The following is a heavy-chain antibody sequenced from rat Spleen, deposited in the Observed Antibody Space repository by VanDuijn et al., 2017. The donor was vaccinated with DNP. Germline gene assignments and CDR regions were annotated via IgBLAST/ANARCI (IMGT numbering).Heavy chain of an antibody. J-gene: IGHJ2*01. V-gene: IGHV5-29*01. D-gene: IGHD1-4*01. CDR3: VSRPPPTRGPFDY. CDR1: GFTFSNYG. Sequence: EVQLVESGGGLVQPGRSLKLSCAASGFTFSNYGMAWVRQAPTKGLEWVATISYAGSSTYYRDSVKGRFTISRATAKSTQYLQMDSLRSEDTAAYYCVSRPPPTRGPFDYWGQGVTVTVSS. CDR2: ISYAGSST.